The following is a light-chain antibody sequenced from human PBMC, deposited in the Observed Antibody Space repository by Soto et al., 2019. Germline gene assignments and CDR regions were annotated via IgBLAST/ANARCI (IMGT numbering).Light chain of an antibody. CDR2: DVS. CDR3: SSYTSSSLYV. Sequence: QSALTQPASVSGSPGQSITISCTGTSSDVGGYDYVSWYQHHPGKAPKLMIYDVSNRPSGVSNRFSGSKSGNTASLTISGLQAEDEADYYCSSYTSSSLYVFGTGTKLTAL. J-gene: IGLJ1*01. CDR1: SSDVGGYDY. V-gene: IGLV2-14*03.